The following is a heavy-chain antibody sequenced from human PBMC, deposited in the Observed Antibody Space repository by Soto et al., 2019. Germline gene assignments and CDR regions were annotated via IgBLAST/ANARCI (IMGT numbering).Heavy chain of an antibody. CDR2: INGRGDHR. J-gene: IGHJ6*02. V-gene: IGHV3-23*01. Sequence: EMQLLESGGGLGQPGGSLRLSCVASPITVYNFAAMSWVRQTPERGLEWVSTINGRGDHRYYADSVKGRFTISRDNSKNRLYLQMDGLRVDDTAVYYCAKDRALENQTPYGMDVWGQGTTVTV. CDR3: AKDRALENQTPYGMDV. CDR1: PITVYNFAA. D-gene: IGHD2-2*01.